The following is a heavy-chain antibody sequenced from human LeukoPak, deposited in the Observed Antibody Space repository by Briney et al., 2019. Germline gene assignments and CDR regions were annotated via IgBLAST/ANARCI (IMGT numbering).Heavy chain of an antibody. V-gene: IGHV4-59*11. Sequence: SETLSLTCIVSGASINSHYWSWIRQPPGKGLEWIGYIYHSGSTYYNPSLKSRVTISVDRSKNQFSLKLSSVTAADTAVYYCARDRWFGEPHYAFDIWGQGTMVTVSS. CDR3: ARDRWFGEPHYAFDI. CDR2: IYHSGST. J-gene: IGHJ3*02. CDR1: GASINSHY. D-gene: IGHD3-10*01.